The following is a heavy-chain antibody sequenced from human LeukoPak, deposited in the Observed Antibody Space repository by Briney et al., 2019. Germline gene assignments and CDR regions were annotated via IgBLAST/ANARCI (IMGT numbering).Heavy chain of an antibody. V-gene: IGHV3-30*02. Sequence: GGSLRLSCAASRFAFSSYGMHWVRQAPGKGLERVAFIRYDGSNKYYADSVKGRFTISRDNSKNTLYLQMNSLRAEDTAVYYCVKTGRSSFPRYDFWSGYYTDYWGQGTLVTVSS. J-gene: IGHJ4*02. CDR3: VKTGRSSFPRYDFWSGYYTDY. CDR1: RFAFSSYG. CDR2: IRYDGSNK. D-gene: IGHD3-3*01.